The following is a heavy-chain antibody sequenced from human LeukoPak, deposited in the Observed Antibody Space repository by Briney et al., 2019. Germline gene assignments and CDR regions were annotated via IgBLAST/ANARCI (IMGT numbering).Heavy chain of an antibody. V-gene: IGHV3-48*03. Sequence: PGGSLRLSCTVSGFTLSSYEMIWVRQAPGKGLEWVSYISISGRTIYYADSVKGRFTISRDNTKNSLYLQMNSLRVEDTAVYYCARVSSSASLDYWGQGTLVTVSS. D-gene: IGHD2-2*01. J-gene: IGHJ4*02. CDR3: ARVSSSASLDY. CDR1: GFTLSSYE. CDR2: ISISGRTI.